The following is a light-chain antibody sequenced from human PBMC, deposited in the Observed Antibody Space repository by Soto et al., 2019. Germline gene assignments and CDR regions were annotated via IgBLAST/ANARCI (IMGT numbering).Light chain of an antibody. CDR1: SSDVGGYNY. CDR3: CSYAGGPVV. V-gene: IGLV2-11*01. CDR2: DVN. J-gene: IGLJ2*01. Sequence: QSVLTQPRSVSGSPGQSVTISCTGTSSDVGGYNYVSWYQQHPGKAPKLMIYDVNERPSGVPDRFSGSKSGNTASLTISGLQAEDEADYYCCSYAGGPVVFGGGTKVTVL.